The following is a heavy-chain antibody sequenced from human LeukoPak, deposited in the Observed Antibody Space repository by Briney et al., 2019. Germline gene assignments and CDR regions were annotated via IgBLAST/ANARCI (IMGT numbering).Heavy chain of an antibody. CDR1: GGSIRSSYYY. V-gene: IGHV4-39*07. Sequence: PSETLSLTCTVSGGSIRSSYYYWGWIRQPPGKGLEWIGSIYDSGSTYYNPSLKSRVTISVDTSKNQFSLKLSSVTAADTAVYYCARSPAAPASTVTTGHYYYGMDVWGQGTTVTVSS. CDR3: ARSPAAPASTVTTGHYYYGMDV. CDR2: IYDSGST. J-gene: IGHJ6*02. D-gene: IGHD4-11*01.